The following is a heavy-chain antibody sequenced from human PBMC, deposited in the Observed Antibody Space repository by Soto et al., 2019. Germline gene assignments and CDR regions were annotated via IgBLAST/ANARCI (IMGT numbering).Heavy chain of an antibody. CDR1: GFSFSTYG. CDR3: AKDPSSGYTRGYFHF. J-gene: IGHJ2*01. Sequence: VHLEESGGGVVQPGRSLRLSCAASGFSFSTYGMHWVRQAPGKGLEWVAVISHNGGNEYYADSVKGRFTISRDSSKNTVYLQMNNVRAEDTAVYYCAKDPSSGYTRGYFHFWGLGTLVTVSS. D-gene: IGHD3-22*01. CDR2: ISHNGGNE. V-gene: IGHV3-30*18.